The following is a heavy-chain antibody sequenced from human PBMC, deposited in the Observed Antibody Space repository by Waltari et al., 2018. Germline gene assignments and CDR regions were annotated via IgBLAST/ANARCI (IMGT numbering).Heavy chain of an antibody. D-gene: IGHD3-3*01. V-gene: IGHV4-38-2*01. CDR2: FYQSGSA. J-gene: IGHJ5*02. Sequence: QGRLQESGPGLVKPSETLSLNCGVSEYSISSGLYWGWIRQAPGKGLEWIGSFYQSGSAHYNPSLKGRVTVSVDTSKNQFSLRLNSVTVADTAVYYCARGRSDELRFVEWSHGEANWFDPWGQGILVTVSS. CDR1: EYSISSGLY. CDR3: ARGRSDELRFVEWSHGEANWFDP.